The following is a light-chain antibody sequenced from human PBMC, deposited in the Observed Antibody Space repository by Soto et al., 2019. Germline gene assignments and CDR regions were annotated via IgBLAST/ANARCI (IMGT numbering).Light chain of an antibody. CDR2: AAS. CDR1: QSISSY. J-gene: IGKJ1*01. V-gene: IGKV1-39*01. Sequence: DIQMTQSPSSLSASVGDRVTITCRASQSISSYLNWYQQKPGKAPKPLIYAASSLQSGVPSRFSGSGSGTDFTLTISSLQPEDFATYYCQQSYSTPLWTFGQGTKVDI. CDR3: QQSYSTPLWT.